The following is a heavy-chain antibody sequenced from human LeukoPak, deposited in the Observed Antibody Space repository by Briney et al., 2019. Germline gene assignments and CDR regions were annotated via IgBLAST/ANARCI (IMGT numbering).Heavy chain of an antibody. CDR1: GGSIGSYY. CDR2: IYYSGST. V-gene: IGHV4-59*08. Sequence: SETLSLTCTVSGGSIGSYYWSWIRQPPGKGLGWIEYIYYSGSTNYNPSLKSRITISVDTSKNQFSLKLSSVTAADTAVYYCARMAGNAAMVTWFDYWGQGTLVTVSS. J-gene: IGHJ4*02. D-gene: IGHD5-18*01. CDR3: ARMAGNAAMVTWFDY.